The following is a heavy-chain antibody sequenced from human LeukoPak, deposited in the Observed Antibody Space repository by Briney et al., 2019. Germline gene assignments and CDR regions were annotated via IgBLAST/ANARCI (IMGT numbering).Heavy chain of an antibody. D-gene: IGHD2-2*01. CDR1: GFTFKSYG. V-gene: IGHV3-30*18. CDR3: AKDVRTEAAAMNY. J-gene: IGHJ4*02. Sequence: PGGSLGLSCVASGFTFKSYGMHWVRQAPGKGLEWVAVISHDGNNKYYADSVKGRFTISRESSQNTLYLQMNSLRVEDTAVYYCAKDVRTEAAAMNYWGQGSLVIVSS. CDR2: ISHDGNNK.